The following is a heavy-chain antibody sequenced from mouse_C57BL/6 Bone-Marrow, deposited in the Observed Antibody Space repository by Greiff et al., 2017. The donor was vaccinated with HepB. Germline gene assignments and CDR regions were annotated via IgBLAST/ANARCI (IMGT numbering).Heavy chain of an antibody. J-gene: IGHJ2*01. CDR1: GYAFTNYL. Sequence: QVQLQQSGAELVRPGTSVKVSCKASGYAFTNYLIEWVKQRPGQGLEWIGVINPGSGGTNYNEKFKGKATLTADKSSSTAYMQLSGLTSEDSAVYFCARSPTFSRFDYWGQGTTLTVSS. CDR3: ARSPTFSRFDY. D-gene: IGHD1-1*01. CDR2: INPGSGGT. V-gene: IGHV1-54*01.